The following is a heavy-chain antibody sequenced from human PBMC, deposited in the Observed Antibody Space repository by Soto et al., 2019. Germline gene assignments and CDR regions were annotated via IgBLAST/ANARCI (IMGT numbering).Heavy chain of an antibody. J-gene: IGHJ4*02. CDR2: INPKSGGT. V-gene: IGHV1-2*02. D-gene: IGHD1-26*01. CDR3: ARDLAKGGGSAGFDY. CDR1: GYTFTVYY. Sequence: ASVKVSCKASGYTFTVYYMHWVRQAPGQGLEWMGWINPKSGGTMYPQKFQGRITMTWDTSISTAYMALTRLRSDDTAVYYCARDLAKGGGSAGFDYWGQGTLVTVSS.